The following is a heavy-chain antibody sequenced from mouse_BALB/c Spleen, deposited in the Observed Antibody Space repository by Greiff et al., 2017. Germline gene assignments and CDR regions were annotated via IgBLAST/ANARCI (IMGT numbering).Heavy chain of an antibody. J-gene: IGHJ2*01. V-gene: IGHV7-3*02. CDR2: IRNKANGYTT. Sequence: EVNVVESGGGLVQPGGSLRLSCATSGFTFTDYYMSWVRQPPGKALEWLGFIRNKANGYTTEYSASVKGRFTISRDNSQSILYLQMNTLRAEDSATYYCARDSYYGGYYFDYWGQGTTLTVSS. CDR1: GFTFTDYY. CDR3: ARDSYYGGYYFDY. D-gene: IGHD1-1*01.